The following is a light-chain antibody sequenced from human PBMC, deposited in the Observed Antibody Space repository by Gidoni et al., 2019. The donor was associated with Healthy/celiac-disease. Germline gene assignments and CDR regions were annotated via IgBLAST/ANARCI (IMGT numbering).Light chain of an antibody. Sequence: QSVLTQPPSVSRAPGQRVPISCTGSSSNIGAGYDVHWYQHLPGTAPKLLIYGNTNRPSGVPDRFSGSKSGTSASLAITGLQAEDEADYYCQSYDSSLSGHVVFGGGTKVSVL. CDR3: QSYDSSLSGHVV. J-gene: IGLJ2*01. V-gene: IGLV1-40*01. CDR1: SSNIGAGYD. CDR2: GNT.